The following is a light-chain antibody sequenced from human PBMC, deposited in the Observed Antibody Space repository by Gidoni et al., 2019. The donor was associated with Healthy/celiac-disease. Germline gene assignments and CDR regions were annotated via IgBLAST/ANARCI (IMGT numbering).Light chain of an antibody. J-gene: IGKJ2*04. CDR2: YAS. CDR1: QSIGSS. V-gene: IGKV6-21*01. CDR3: HQSSSLPCS. Sequence: EIVLTQSPDFQSVTPKEKVTITCRASQSIGSSVHWYQQKPAQSPKLLIKYASQSFSGVPSRFSVSGSGTDFTLTSKSLEAEDAATYYCHQSSSLPCSFGQGTKLEIK.